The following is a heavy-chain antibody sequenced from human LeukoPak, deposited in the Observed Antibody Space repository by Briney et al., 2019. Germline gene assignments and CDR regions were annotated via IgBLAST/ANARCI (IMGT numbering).Heavy chain of an antibody. CDR2: INHSGST. J-gene: IGHJ6*03. V-gene: IGHV4-34*01. D-gene: IGHD2-2*02. CDR1: GGSFSGYY. CDR3: ARGVVVPAAIPFYYYYMDV. Sequence: SETLSLTCAVYGGSFSGYYWSWIRQPPGKGLEWIGEINHSGSTNYNPSLKSRVTISVDTSKNQFSLKLSSVTAADTAVHYCARGVVVPAAIPFYYYYMDVWGEGTTVTVSS.